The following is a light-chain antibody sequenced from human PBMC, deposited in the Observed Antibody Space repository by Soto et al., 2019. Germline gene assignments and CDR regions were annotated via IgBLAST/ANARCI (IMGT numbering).Light chain of an antibody. CDR2: DVG. V-gene: IGLV2-14*03. Sequence: QSALTQPASVSGSPGQSITISCTGTSSDGGGYNYVSWYQHHPGKAPRLMIYDVGNRPAGVSTRFSCSKSGNTFSLTISGLQAEEEDDYFCSPYTSSSPLGDVFGTGTKVTVL. CDR3: SPYTSSSPLGDV. CDR1: SSDGGGYNY. J-gene: IGLJ1*01.